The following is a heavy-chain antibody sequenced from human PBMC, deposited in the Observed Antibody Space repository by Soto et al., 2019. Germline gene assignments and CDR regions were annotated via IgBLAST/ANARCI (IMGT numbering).Heavy chain of an antibody. D-gene: IGHD2-2*02. V-gene: IGHV1-69*06. J-gene: IGHJ4*02. CDR2: IIPIFNST. CDR3: AREGRGKKAGYNGLVSLGY. CDR1: GSRFSNYV. Sequence: QVQLVQSGAEVKTPGSSLKVSCTVSGSRFSNYVISWVRQAPGHGLEWLGRIIPIFNSTQYAQKFQGRVTIQADKSTNTASLELSSLRSDDTAVYYCAREGRGKKAGYNGLVSLGYWGQGTLVTVSS.